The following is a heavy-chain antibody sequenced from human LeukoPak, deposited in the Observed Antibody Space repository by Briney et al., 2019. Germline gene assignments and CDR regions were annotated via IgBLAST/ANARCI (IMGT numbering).Heavy chain of an antibody. CDR1: GGSISSSSYY. J-gene: IGHJ2*01. Sequence: PSETLSLTCTVSGGSISSSSYYWGWIRQPPGKGLEWIGSIYYSGSTYYNPSLKSRVTISVDTSKNQFSLKLSSVTAADTAVYYFARLSPGAQWYFDLWGRGNLGNGS. D-gene: IGHD3-10*01. CDR3: ARLSPGAQWYFDL. V-gene: IGHV4-39*01. CDR2: IYYSGST.